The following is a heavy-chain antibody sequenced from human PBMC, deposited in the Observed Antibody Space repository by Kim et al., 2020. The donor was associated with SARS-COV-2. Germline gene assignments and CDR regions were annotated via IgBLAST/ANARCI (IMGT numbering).Heavy chain of an antibody. Sequence: LKSRVTISVDTSKNQFSLKLSSVTAADTAVYYCARINRGNYYGSGSTIDYWGQGTLVTVSS. J-gene: IGHJ4*02. CDR3: ARINRGNYYGSGSTIDY. V-gene: IGHV4-31*02. D-gene: IGHD3-10*01.